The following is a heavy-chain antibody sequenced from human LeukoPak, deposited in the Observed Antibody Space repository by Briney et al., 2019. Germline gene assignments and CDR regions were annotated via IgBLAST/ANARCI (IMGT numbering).Heavy chain of an antibody. V-gene: IGHV4-61*02. Sequence: SQTLSLTCTVSGGSISSGSYYWSWIRQPAGEGLEWIGRIYTSGSTNYNPSLKSRVTISVDTSKNQFSLKLSSVTAADTAVYYCARTQVGCSGGSCYSGWFDRWGQGTLVTVSS. CDR3: ARTQVGCSGGSCYSGWFDR. J-gene: IGHJ5*02. CDR2: IYTSGST. D-gene: IGHD2-15*01. CDR1: GGSISSGSYY.